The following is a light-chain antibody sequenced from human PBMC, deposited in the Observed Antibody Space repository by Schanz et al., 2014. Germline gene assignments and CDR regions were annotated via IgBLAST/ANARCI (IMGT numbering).Light chain of an antibody. CDR1: QSVSSNY. V-gene: IGKV3D-20*01. Sequence: EIVLTQSPGTLSVSPGERATLSCRASQSVSSNYLAWYQKRPGLAPRLLIYEASSRATGIPDRFSGSGSGADFTLTISRLEPEDFAVYYCQQYGSSPPRLTFGGGTKVEIK. CDR3: QQYGSSPPRLT. CDR2: EAS. J-gene: IGKJ4*01.